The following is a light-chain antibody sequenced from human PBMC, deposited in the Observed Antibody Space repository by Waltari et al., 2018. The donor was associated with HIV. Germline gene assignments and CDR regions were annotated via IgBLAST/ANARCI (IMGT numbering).Light chain of an antibody. V-gene: IGLV3-25*03. CDR2: KDS. CDR1: ALPKKY. Sequence: SYELPQPPSVSVSPGQTARITCSGEALPKKYAYSYQQKPGQAPVVVIYKDSERPSGIPERFSGSSSGTTVTLTISGVQAEDEADYYCQSADSSGTYPVVFGGGTKLTVL. CDR3: QSADSSGTYPVV. J-gene: IGLJ2*01.